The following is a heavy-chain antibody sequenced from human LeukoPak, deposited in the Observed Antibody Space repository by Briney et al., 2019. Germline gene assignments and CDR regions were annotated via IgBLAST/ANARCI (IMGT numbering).Heavy chain of an antibody. CDR1: GGSFSDYY. Sequence: SETLSLTCAVYGGSFSDYYWSWIRQPPGKGLEWIGEINHSGSTNYNPSLKSRVTISVDTSKNQFSLKLSSVTAADTAVYYCARDLGVTIFGLSNGMDVWGQGTTVTVSS. CDR2: INHSGST. V-gene: IGHV4-34*01. D-gene: IGHD3-3*01. CDR3: ARDLGVTIFGLSNGMDV. J-gene: IGHJ6*02.